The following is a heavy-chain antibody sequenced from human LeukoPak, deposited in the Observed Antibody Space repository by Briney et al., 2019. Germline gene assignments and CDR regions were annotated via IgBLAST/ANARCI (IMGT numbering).Heavy chain of an antibody. Sequence: PSETLSLTCAVYGGSFSGYYWSWIRQPPGKGLEWIGEINHSGSTNYNPSLKSRVTISVDPSKNQFSLKLSSVTAADTAVYYCARGTRLYDYVWGSYRTKHNWFDPWGQGTLVTVSS. CDR3: ARGTRLYDYVWGSYRTKHNWFDP. V-gene: IGHV4-34*01. J-gene: IGHJ5*02. CDR2: INHSGST. CDR1: GGSFSGYY. D-gene: IGHD3-16*02.